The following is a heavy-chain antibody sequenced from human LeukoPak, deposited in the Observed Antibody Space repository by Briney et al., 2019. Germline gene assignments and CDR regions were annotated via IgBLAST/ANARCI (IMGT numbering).Heavy chain of an antibody. Sequence: GGSLRLSCAASGFTFSSYSMNWVRQAPGKGLEWVSLIYSRGDTKYADSVKGRFTISRDNSKNTLYLQMNSLRAEDTAVYYCAKETDSSGWYAHFDYWGQGTLVTVSS. CDR1: GFTFSSYS. J-gene: IGHJ4*02. V-gene: IGHV3-66*01. CDR3: AKETDSSGWYAHFDY. D-gene: IGHD6-19*01. CDR2: IYSRGDT.